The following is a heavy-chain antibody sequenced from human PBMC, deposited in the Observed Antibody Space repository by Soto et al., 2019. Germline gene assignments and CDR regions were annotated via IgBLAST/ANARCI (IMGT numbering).Heavy chain of an antibody. CDR2: IIPIFGTA. D-gene: IGHD3-10*01. CDR1: GGTFSSYA. V-gene: IGHV1-69*01. J-gene: IGHJ6*02. Sequence: QVQLVQSGAEVKKPGSSVKVSCKASGGTFSSYAISWVRQAPGQGLEWMGGIIPIFGTANYAQKFQGRVTITADESTSTAYMELSSLRSEDTAVYYCARGRTRLWFGELPGGHGMDVWGQGTTVTVSS. CDR3: ARGRTRLWFGELPGGHGMDV.